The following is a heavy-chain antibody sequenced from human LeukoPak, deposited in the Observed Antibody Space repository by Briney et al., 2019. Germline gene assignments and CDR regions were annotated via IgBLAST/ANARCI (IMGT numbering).Heavy chain of an antibody. CDR3: ARQGRYYDSSGYKRDGAFDI. V-gene: IGHV4-30-4*07. CDR1: GGSISSGGYS. D-gene: IGHD3-22*01. CDR2: IYYSGST. Sequence: SETLSLTCAVSGGSISSGGYSWSWIRQPPGKGLEWIGYIYYSGSTYYNPSLKSRVTISVDTSKNQFSLKLSSVTAADTAVYYCARQGRYYDSSGYKRDGAFDIWGQGTMVTVSS. J-gene: IGHJ3*02.